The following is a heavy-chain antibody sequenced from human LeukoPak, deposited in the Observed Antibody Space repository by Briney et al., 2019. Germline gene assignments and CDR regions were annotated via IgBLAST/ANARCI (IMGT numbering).Heavy chain of an antibody. D-gene: IGHD1-26*01. V-gene: IGHV3-30*02. CDR2: IRYDGINK. CDR3: SKDPAYSRRWDSVVS. J-gene: IGHJ4*02. CDR1: GFTFSNYG. Sequence: GGSLRLSCAASGFTFSNYGIHWVRQAPGKGLEWVAFIRYDGINKYYADSVKGRFTISRDNSKNTLYLQMNSLRDNDMAVYFWSKDPAYSRRWDSVVSRGQGT.